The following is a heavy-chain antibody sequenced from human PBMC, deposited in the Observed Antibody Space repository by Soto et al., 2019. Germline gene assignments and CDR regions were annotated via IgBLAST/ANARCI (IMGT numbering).Heavy chain of an antibody. J-gene: IGHJ2*01. D-gene: IGHD3-16*01. CDR3: ARRSLTFGEGAWYFDL. V-gene: IGHV3-30-3*01. CDR2: ISYDGSNK. Sequence: QVQLVESGGGVVQPGRSLRLSCAASGFTFSSYAMHWVRQAPGKGLEWVAVISYDGSNKYYADSVKGRFTISRDNSKNTLYLQMNRLRAEDTAVYYCARRSLTFGEGAWYFDLWGRGTLVTVSS. CDR1: GFTFSSYA.